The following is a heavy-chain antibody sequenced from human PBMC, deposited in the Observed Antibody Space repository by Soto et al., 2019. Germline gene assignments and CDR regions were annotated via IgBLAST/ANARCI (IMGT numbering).Heavy chain of an antibody. J-gene: IGHJ6*01. CDR1: SGTFSSYA. Sequence: VASVKVSCKASSGTFSSYAISWVRQAPGQELQWVGGIIPIFDTANYEQTLKDRVKITADESTSIAYMELSSLCCEDIAVYYCARAPGVVISSYYYYDMDVWGQWSKVTVA. D-gene: IGHD3-22*01. CDR2: IIPIFDTA. V-gene: IGHV1-69*01. CDR3: ARAPGVVISSYYYYDMDV.